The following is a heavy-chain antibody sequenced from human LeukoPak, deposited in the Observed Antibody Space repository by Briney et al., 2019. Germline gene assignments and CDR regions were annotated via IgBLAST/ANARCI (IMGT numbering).Heavy chain of an antibody. V-gene: IGHV4-34*01. CDR1: GGSFSGYY. D-gene: IGHD3-3*01. J-gene: IGHJ4*02. Sequence: SETLSLTCAVYGGSFSGYYWSWIRQPPGKGLEWIGEINHSGSTNYNPSLKSRVTISVDTSKNQFSLKLSSVTAADTAVYYCARLDSVFWGVYYTGGRNYFAYWAREPRAPAP. CDR2: INHSGST. CDR3: ARLDSVFWGVYYTGGRNYFAY.